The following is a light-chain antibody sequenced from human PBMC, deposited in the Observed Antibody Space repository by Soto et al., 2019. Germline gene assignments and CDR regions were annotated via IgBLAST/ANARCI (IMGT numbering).Light chain of an antibody. CDR1: QSVSSNF. Sequence: EIVLTQSPGTLSLSPGERATLSCRASQSVSSNFLAWYQQKPGQAPRLLVFGASTRATGIPDRFSGSGSGTDFTLTISRLEPEDFAVYYCHQYGTSPRTFDQGTKVEI. CDR3: HQYGTSPRT. V-gene: IGKV3-20*01. J-gene: IGKJ1*01. CDR2: GAS.